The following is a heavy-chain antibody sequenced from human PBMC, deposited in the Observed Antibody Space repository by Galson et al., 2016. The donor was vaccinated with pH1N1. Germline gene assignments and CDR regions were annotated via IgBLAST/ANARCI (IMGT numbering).Heavy chain of an antibody. CDR3: AAAYNYNWARYYCDY. V-gene: IGHV1-24*01. CDR1: GNTLTKLS. CDR2: FGPEDGEA. D-gene: IGHD3-16*01. J-gene: IGHJ4*02. Sequence: SVKVSCKVSGNTLTKLSIHWVRQAPGQGLEWMAGFGPEDGEAIYAQRFQGRLTLTEDTSTDTAYMLLSGLRSEDTAMYYCAAAYNYNWARYYCDYWGQGTLVTVSS.